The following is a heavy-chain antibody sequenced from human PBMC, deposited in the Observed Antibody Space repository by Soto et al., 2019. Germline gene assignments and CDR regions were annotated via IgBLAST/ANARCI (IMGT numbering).Heavy chain of an antibody. CDR3: ARAGAAPYYYYGMDV. D-gene: IGHD2-15*01. CDR2: ISTYNGDT. CDR1: GYTFSTSG. J-gene: IGHJ6*02. V-gene: IGHV1-18*01. Sequence: QVQLVQSGAEVRKPGASVKVSCKASGYTFSTSGMNWLRQAPGQGLEWMGWISTYNGDTNDAPKFQDRVTMTSDTSTSTVYMELTSLRSDDTAVYYCARAGAAPYYYYGMDVWGQGTRVTVSS.